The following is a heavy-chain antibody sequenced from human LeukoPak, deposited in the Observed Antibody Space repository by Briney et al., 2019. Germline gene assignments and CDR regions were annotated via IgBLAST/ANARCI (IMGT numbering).Heavy chain of an antibody. V-gene: IGHV3-11*04. CDR3: AREYFYDSTGQRGSGY. Sequence: GGSLRLSCAASGFTFSDYYMSWIRQAPGEGLEWVSYISSSGSTIYYADSVKGRFTISRDNANTSLYLQMNSLRAEDTAVYYCAREYFYDSTGQRGSGYWGQGTLVTVSS. J-gene: IGHJ4*02. CDR1: GFTFSDYY. D-gene: IGHD3-22*01. CDR2: ISSSGSTI.